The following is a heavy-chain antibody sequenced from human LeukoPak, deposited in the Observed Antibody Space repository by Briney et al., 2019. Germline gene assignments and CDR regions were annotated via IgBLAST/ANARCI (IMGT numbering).Heavy chain of an antibody. CDR3: ARKHYDFWSGYWNDC. V-gene: IGHV4-34*01. Sequence: SETLSLTCAVYGGSSSTYYWSWVRQPPGKGLEWIGEINHSGSTNYNPSLKSRITISVDTYKNQFSLKLSSVTAADTAVYYCARKHYDFWSGYWNDCWGQGTLVTVSS. J-gene: IGHJ4*02. D-gene: IGHD3-3*01. CDR2: INHSGST. CDR1: GGSSSTYY.